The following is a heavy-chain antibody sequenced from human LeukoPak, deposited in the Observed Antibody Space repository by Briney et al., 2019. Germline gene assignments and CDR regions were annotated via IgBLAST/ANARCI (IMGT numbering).Heavy chain of an antibody. V-gene: IGHV3-9*01. Sequence: PGGSLRLSCAASGFTFDDYAMHWVRQAPGKGLEWVSGISWNSGSIGYADSVKGRFTISRDNAKNSLYLQMNSLRAEDTAVYYCARGSPWELQLYFDYWGQGTLVTVSS. D-gene: IGHD1-26*01. CDR2: ISWNSGSI. CDR1: GFTFDDYA. J-gene: IGHJ4*02. CDR3: ARGSPWELQLYFDY.